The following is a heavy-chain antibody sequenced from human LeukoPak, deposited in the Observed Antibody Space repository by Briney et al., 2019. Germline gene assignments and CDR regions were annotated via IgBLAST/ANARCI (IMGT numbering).Heavy chain of an antibody. CDR3: ARPYYYDSRIDP. J-gene: IGHJ5*02. D-gene: IGHD3-22*01. CDR1: GGSISSGDYY. V-gene: IGHV4-30-4*01. Sequence: PSEPLSLTSPVSGGSISSGDYYWSWIRPPPGKGLEWIAYMYYSGSTYYNPSLKSRVTMSADTSKNQLSLKLSSVTAADTAVYYCARPYYYDSRIDPGGQGILVTVSA. CDR2: MYYSGST.